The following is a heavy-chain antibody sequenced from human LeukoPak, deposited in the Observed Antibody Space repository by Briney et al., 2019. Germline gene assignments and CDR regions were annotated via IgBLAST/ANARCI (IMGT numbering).Heavy chain of an antibody. J-gene: IGHJ4*02. CDR2: IYYSGST. Sequence: SETLSLTCTVSGGSISSYYWSWIRQPPGKGLEWIGYIYYSGSTNYNPSLKSRVTISVDTSKNQFSLKLSSVTAADTAVYYCARAARGSGYSYYFDYWGQGTLVTVSS. CDR1: GGSISSYY. V-gene: IGHV4-59*01. D-gene: IGHD3-22*01. CDR3: ARAARGSGYSYYFDY.